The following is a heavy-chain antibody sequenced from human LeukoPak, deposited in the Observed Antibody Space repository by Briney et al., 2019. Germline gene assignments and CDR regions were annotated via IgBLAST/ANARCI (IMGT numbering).Heavy chain of an antibody. J-gene: IGHJ6*03. CDR3: ARQIVVVPAAIRNYYYYTDV. CDR2: ISAYNGNT. Sequence: GASVKVSCKASGYTFTSYGISWVRQAPGQGLEWMGWISAYNGNTNYAQKLQGRVTMTTDTSTSTAYMELRSLRSDDTAVYYCARQIVVVPAAIRNYYYYTDVWGKGTTVTVSS. CDR1: GYTFTSYG. V-gene: IGHV1-18*01. D-gene: IGHD2-2*02.